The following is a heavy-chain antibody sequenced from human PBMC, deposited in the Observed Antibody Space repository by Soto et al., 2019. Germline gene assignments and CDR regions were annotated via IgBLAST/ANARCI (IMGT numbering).Heavy chain of an antibody. J-gene: IGHJ5*02. D-gene: IGHD3-22*01. CDR3: AREDSSGHNNWFDP. Sequence: GSLRLSCAASGFTFSSYEMNWVRQAPGKGLEWVSYISSSGSTIYYADSVKGRFTISRDNAKNSLYLQMNSLRAEDTAVYYCAREDSSGHNNWFDPWGQGTLVTVSS. CDR1: GFTFSSYE. V-gene: IGHV3-48*03. CDR2: ISSSGSTI.